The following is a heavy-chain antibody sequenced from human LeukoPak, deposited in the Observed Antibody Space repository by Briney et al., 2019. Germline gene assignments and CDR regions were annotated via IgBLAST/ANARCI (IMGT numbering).Heavy chain of an antibody. CDR2: IYHSGST. D-gene: IGHD2-2*01. Sequence: SETLSLTCTVSGYSISSGYYWGWIRQPPGKGLEWTGSIYHSGSTYYNPSLKSRVTISVDTSKNQFSLKLSSVTAADTAVYYCVLGGCSSTSCYEDYYYYMDVWGKGATVTVSS. J-gene: IGHJ6*03. V-gene: IGHV4-38-2*02. CDR3: VLGGCSSTSCYEDYYYYMDV. CDR1: GYSISSGYY.